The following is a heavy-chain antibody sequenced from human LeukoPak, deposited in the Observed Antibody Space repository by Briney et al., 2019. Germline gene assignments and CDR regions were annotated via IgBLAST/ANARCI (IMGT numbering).Heavy chain of an antibody. J-gene: IGHJ4*02. CDR1: GGSFSGYY. Sequence: SETLSLTCAVYGGSFSGYYWSWIRQPPGKGLEWIGEINHSGSTNYNPSLKSRVTISVDTSKNQFSLKLSSVTAADTAAYYCARERVRRWLQSYYFDYWGQGTLVTVSS. CDR3: ARERVRRWLQSYYFDY. V-gene: IGHV4-34*01. CDR2: INHSGST. D-gene: IGHD5-24*01.